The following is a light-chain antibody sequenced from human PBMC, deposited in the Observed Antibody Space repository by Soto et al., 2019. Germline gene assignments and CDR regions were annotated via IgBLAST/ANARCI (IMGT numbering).Light chain of an antibody. CDR2: GAS. Sequence: ETVLTQSPGTLSLSPGERATLSCRASQSVSSNYLAWYQQKPGQAPRLLIFGASSRATGIPDRFSGSGSGTDFILTISRLEPEDFAVYYCQQYGSSPLTFGGGTKVEIK. CDR1: QSVSSNY. J-gene: IGKJ4*01. CDR3: QQYGSSPLT. V-gene: IGKV3-20*01.